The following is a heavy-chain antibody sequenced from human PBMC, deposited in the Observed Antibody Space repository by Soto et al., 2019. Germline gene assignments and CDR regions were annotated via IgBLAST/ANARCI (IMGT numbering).Heavy chain of an antibody. V-gene: IGHV4-30-2*01. CDR1: GGSINSDVYS. CDR2: IYHSGTT. CDR3: ARAAGSGTFLFDF. D-gene: IGHD3-10*01. Sequence: SETLSLTCAVSGGSINSDVYSWNWIRQPPGKGLEWIGYIYHSGTTYYNPSLKSRVTISVDRSKNQLSLKLNSVTAADTAVYYCARAAGSGTFLFDFWGQGTLVTVSS. J-gene: IGHJ4*02.